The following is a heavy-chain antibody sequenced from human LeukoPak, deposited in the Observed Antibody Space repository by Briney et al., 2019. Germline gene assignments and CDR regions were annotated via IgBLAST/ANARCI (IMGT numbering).Heavy chain of an antibody. Sequence: GGSLRLSCAVSGFTFSSYAMRWVRQAPGKGLEWVSGISGSGVSTYYADSVKGRFTISRDNSNNTLYLQINSLRAEDTAVYYCAKDSGTYYFDYWGQGTLVTASS. J-gene: IGHJ4*02. V-gene: IGHV3-23*01. CDR3: AKDSGTYYFDY. D-gene: IGHD2-15*01. CDR2: ISGSGVST. CDR1: GFTFSSYA.